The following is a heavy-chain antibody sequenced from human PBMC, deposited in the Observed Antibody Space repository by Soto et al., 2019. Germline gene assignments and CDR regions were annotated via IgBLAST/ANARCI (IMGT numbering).Heavy chain of an antibody. Sequence: QVHLVQSGAEVKKPGASVKVSCQGSGYAFTTYGITRVRQAPGQGLEWMGWISAHNGNTNYAQKLQGRVTVTRDTSTSTAYMELRSLRYDDTAVYYCARGRYWDYWGQGALVTVSS. V-gene: IGHV1-18*01. J-gene: IGHJ4*02. CDR2: ISAHNGNT. D-gene: IGHD2-8*02. CDR3: ARGRYWDY. CDR1: GYAFTTYG.